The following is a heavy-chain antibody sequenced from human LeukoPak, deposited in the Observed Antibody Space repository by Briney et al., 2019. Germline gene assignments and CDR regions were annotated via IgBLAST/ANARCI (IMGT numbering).Heavy chain of an antibody. V-gene: IGHV3-23*01. CDR3: AKDQGPLLWFGEFTETDY. D-gene: IGHD3-10*01. CDR1: GFTFSSYA. CDR2: ISGSGGST. Sequence: GGSLRLSCAASGFTFSSYAMSWVRQAPGKGLEWVSAISGSGGSTYHADSVKGRFTISRDNSKNTLYLQMNSLRAEDTAVYYCAKDQGPLLWFGEFTETDYWGQGTLVTVSS. J-gene: IGHJ4*02.